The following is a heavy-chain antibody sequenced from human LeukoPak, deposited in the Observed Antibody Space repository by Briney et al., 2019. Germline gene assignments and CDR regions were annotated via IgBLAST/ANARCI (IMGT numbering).Heavy chain of an antibody. Sequence: PGGSLRLSCAASGVTFSSYGINWVRQAPGKGLEWVSAISGSGGSTYYADSVKGRFTISRDNSKNTLYLQMNSLRAEDTAVYYCASQLRYFDWGPMDVWGKGTTVTISS. CDR2: ISGSGGST. V-gene: IGHV3-23*01. CDR3: ASQLRYFDWGPMDV. D-gene: IGHD3-9*01. CDR1: GVTFSSYG. J-gene: IGHJ6*03.